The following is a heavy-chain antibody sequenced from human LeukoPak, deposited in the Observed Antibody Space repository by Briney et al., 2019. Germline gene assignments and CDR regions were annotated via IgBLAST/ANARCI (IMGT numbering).Heavy chain of an antibody. V-gene: IGHV1-69*04. J-gene: IGHJ5*02. Sequence: ASVKVSCKASGGTFSSYAISWVRQAPGQGLEWMGRIIPIFGIANYAQKFQGRATITADKSTSTAYMELSSLRSEDTAVYYCARDHGDGYNQREPWGQGTLVTVSS. CDR2: IIPIFGIA. CDR1: GGTFSSYA. D-gene: IGHD5-24*01. CDR3: ARDHGDGYNQREP.